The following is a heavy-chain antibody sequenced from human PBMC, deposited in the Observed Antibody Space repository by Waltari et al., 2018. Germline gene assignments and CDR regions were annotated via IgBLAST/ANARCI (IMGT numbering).Heavy chain of an antibody. CDR3: ATEWSADY. D-gene: IGHD2-15*01. Sequence: EVQMEESGGGLVQPGGSLRLSCAASGFTFSNYWMNWVRQAPGQGLKLVANIKQDGSQKNNVDAVKGRCTISRDNAKSSLYLQMNSLRGEDTAVYYGATEWSADYWGQGALVTVSS. CDR2: IKQDGSQK. J-gene: IGHJ4*02. CDR1: GFTFSNYW. V-gene: IGHV3-7*01.